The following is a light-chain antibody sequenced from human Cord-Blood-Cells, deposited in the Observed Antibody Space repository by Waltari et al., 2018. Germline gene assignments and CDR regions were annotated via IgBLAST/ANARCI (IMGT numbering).Light chain of an antibody. V-gene: IGLV8-61*01. CDR3: VLYMGSGIWV. CDR2: STN. CDR1: SGSVSTSYY. J-gene: IGLJ3*02. Sequence: QTVATQEPSFSVSPGGTVTLTCGLSSGSVSTSYYPSWYQQTPGQAPRTIIYSTNTRSSGVPDRFSGSILGNKAALTITGAQADDESDYYCVLYMGSGIWVFGGGTKLTVL.